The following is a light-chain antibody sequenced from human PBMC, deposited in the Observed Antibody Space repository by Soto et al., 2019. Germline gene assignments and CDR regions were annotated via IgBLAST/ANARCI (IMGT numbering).Light chain of an antibody. J-gene: IGLJ1*01. CDR2: DVS. CDR1: SSDVGDYNY. Sequence: QSLLTQPRSVSGSSGQSVAISCTGTSSDVGDYNYVSWYQQHPGKAPKVMIYDVSKRPSGVPDRFSGSKSGNTASLTISGLQAEDEADYYCCSYAGSPYVFGTGTKVTVL. CDR3: CSYAGSPYV. V-gene: IGLV2-11*01.